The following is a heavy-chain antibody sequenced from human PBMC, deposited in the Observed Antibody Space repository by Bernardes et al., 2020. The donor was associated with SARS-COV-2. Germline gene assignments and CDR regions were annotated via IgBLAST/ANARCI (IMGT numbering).Heavy chain of an antibody. D-gene: IGHD3-3*01. J-gene: IGHJ4*02. Sequence: ASVKVSCKASGYTFTSYDINWVRQATGQGLEWMGWMNPNSGNTGYAQKFQGRVTMTRNTSISTAYMELSSLRSEDTAVYYCARDLTYDFWSGYSRVCDYGGQGTLVTVSS. CDR3: ARDLTYDFWSGYSRVCDY. CDR2: MNPNSGNT. CDR1: GYTFTSYD. V-gene: IGHV1-8*01.